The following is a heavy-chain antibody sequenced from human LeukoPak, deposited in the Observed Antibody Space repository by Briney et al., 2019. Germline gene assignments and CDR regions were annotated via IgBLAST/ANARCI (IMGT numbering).Heavy chain of an antibody. CDR3: ARAPNYSGSGSFFSDY. D-gene: IGHD3-10*01. J-gene: IGHJ4*02. V-gene: IGHV1-18*01. CDR1: GYSFTSYG. Sequence: APVKVSCKASGYSFTSYGISWVRQAPGQGLEWMGWISGYNGNTRYAQKVQDRVTVTTDTSTTTGYMELRSLRSDDTAVYYCARAPNYSGSGSFFSDYWGQGTLVTVSS. CDR2: ISGYNGNT.